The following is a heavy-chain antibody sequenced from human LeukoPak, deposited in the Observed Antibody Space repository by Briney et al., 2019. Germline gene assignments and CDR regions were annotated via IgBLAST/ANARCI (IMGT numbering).Heavy chain of an antibody. CDR3: ARDQCTSTSCYALYGMDV. J-gene: IGHJ6*04. D-gene: IGHD2-2*01. CDR2: IYYSGNT. CDR1: GGSISSGSYY. Sequence: SQTLSLTCTVSGGSISSGSYYWSWTRQPPGKGLEWIGYIYYSGNTNYNPSLKSRVTISVDTSKNQFSLKLSSVTAADTAVYYCARDQCTSTSCYALYGMDVWGKGTTVTVSS. V-gene: IGHV4-61*01.